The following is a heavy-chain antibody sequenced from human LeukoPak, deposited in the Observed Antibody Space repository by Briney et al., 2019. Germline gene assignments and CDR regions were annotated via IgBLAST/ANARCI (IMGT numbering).Heavy chain of an antibody. CDR1: GFTFSSYA. D-gene: IGHD1-1*01. J-gene: IGHJ4*02. Sequence: AGGSLRLSCAASGFTFSSYAMSWVRQAPGKGLEWVSAISGSGGSTYYADSVKGRFTISRDNSKNTLYLQMNSLRAEDTAVYYCARAPRGETGNDYWGQGTLVTVSS. CDR3: ARAPRGETGNDY. CDR2: ISGSGGST. V-gene: IGHV3-23*01.